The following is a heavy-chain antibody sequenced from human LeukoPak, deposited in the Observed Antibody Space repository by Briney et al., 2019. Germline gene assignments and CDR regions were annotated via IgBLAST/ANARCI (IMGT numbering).Heavy chain of an antibody. Sequence: GASVKVSYKASGYTFTGYYMHWVRQAPGQGLEWMGLINPNSGGTNYAQKFQGRVTMTRDTSISTAYMELSRLRSDDTAVYYCARGVFLNDFWSGTVDYWGQGTLVTVSS. CDR1: GYTFTGYY. D-gene: IGHD3-3*01. V-gene: IGHV1-2*02. CDR2: INPNSGGT. J-gene: IGHJ4*02. CDR3: ARGVFLNDFWSGTVDY.